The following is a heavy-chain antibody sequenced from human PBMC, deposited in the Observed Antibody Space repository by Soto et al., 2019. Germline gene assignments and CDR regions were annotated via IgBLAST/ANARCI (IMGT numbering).Heavy chain of an antibody. CDR2: IIPIFGTA. V-gene: IGHV1-69*13. J-gene: IGHJ6*02. Sequence: ASVKVSCKASGGTFSSYAISWVRQAPGQGLEWMGGIIPIFGTANYAQKFQGRVTITADESTSTAYMELSSLRSEDTAVYYCASSLNYYYYYGMDVWGQGTTVTVSS. CDR1: GGTFSSYA. CDR3: ASSLNYYYYYGMDV.